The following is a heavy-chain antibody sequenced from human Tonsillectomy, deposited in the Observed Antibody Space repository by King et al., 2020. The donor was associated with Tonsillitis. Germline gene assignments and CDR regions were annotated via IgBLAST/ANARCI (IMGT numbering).Heavy chain of an antibody. CDR2: IDSDGTTT. V-gene: IGHV3-74*01. CDR1: RFTFRTYW. Sequence: VQLVESGGDLLQPGGSLRLSCAASRFTFRTYWMHWVRQVPGKGLVWVSRIDSDGTTTSYADSVKGRFTISRDNAKNALYLQLNSLRVEDTALYYCARSLGDDAFDIWGQGTLVTVSS. J-gene: IGHJ3*02. CDR3: ARSLGDDAFDI.